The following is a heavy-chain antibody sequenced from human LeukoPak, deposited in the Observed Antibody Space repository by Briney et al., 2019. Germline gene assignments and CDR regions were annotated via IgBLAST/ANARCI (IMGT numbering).Heavy chain of an antibody. D-gene: IGHD1-26*01. J-gene: IGHJ4*02. Sequence: PGGPLRLSCAASGFTFSSYWMSWVRQAPGKGLEWVANIKQDGSEKYYVDSVKGRFTISRDNAKNSLYLQMNSLRAEDTAVYYCARGPRGQVGAYLFDYWGQGTLVTVSS. CDR1: GFTFSSYW. CDR2: IKQDGSEK. V-gene: IGHV3-7*01. CDR3: ARGPRGQVGAYLFDY.